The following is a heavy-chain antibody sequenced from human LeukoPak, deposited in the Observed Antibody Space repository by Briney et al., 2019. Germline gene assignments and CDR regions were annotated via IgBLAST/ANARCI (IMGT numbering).Heavy chain of an antibody. CDR3: ARVGEGAAKD. Sequence: PGRSLRLSCAASGFTFDDYAMHWVRQAPGKGLEWVSGISWNSGSIGYADSVKGRFTMSRDNAKNSLYLQMNSLRAEDTAVYYCARVGEGAAKDWGQGTLVTVSS. V-gene: IGHV3-9*01. J-gene: IGHJ4*02. CDR2: ISWNSGSI. CDR1: GFTFDDYA. D-gene: IGHD1-26*01.